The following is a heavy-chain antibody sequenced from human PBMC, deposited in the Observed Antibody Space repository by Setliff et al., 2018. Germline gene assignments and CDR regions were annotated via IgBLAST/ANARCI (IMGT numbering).Heavy chain of an antibody. CDR2: IYTSGST. CDR3: AREGVGIVRRGYFDL. D-gene: IGHD2-21*01. V-gene: IGHV4-61*09. Sequence: SETLSLTCTVSGGSISSGSYYWSWIRQPAGKGLEWIGHIYTSGSTNYNPSLKSRVTISVDTSKNQFSLKLSSVTAADTAVYYCAREGVGIVRRGYFDLW. CDR1: GGSISSGSYY. J-gene: IGHJ2*01.